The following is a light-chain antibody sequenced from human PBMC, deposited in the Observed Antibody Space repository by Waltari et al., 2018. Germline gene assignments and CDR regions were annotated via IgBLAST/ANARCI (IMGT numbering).Light chain of an antibody. Sequence: DIQMTQSPSSLSASVRERVTITCRASQSISTFLNWYQQKPGMAPRLLIHAASRLQSGVPSRFSGSGSGTEFTLTISSLQVEDFATYYCQHSYNIPVTFGGGTRVEIK. V-gene: IGKV1-39*01. CDR1: QSISTF. CDR3: QHSYNIPVT. CDR2: AAS. J-gene: IGKJ4*01.